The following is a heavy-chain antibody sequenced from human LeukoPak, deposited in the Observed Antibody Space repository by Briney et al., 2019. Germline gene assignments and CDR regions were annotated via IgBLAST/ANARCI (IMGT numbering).Heavy chain of an antibody. J-gene: IGHJ4*02. Sequence: SQTLSLTCTVSGDSITTGNYYWSWVRQPAGKGLEWIGRVYTSGATNSNPSLKSRVTISVDTSKNQFSLKLSSVTAADTAVYYCARRRYSSSPFDYWGQGTLVTVSS. CDR1: GDSITTGNYY. CDR2: VYTSGAT. V-gene: IGHV4-61*02. CDR3: ARRRYSSSPFDY. D-gene: IGHD6-13*01.